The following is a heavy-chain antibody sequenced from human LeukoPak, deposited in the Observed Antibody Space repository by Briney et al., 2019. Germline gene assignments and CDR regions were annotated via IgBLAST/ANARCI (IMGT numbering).Heavy chain of an antibody. CDR2: INTSGGST. J-gene: IGHJ4*02. Sequence: ASVKVSCKASGYTFTSYGIGWVRQAHGQGLEWMGIINTSGGSTSYAQKFQGRVTMTRDTSTSTVYMELSSLRSEDTAVYYCARGGEPTYDSSGYLFDYWGQGTLVTVSS. D-gene: IGHD3-22*01. CDR3: ARGGEPTYDSSGYLFDY. CDR1: GYTFTSYG. V-gene: IGHV1-46*01.